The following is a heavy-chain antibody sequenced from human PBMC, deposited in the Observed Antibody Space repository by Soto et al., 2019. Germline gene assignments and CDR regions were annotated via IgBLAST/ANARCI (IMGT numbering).Heavy chain of an antibody. CDR3: ARDQLPDYYYYGMDV. CDR1: GYTFTDYY. Sequence: QVQLVQSGAEVKKPGASVKVSCKASGYTFTDYYMHWVRQAPGRGHEWMGWINPNSGGTNYAQKFQGWVTMTRDTSNSTAYMELSRLTSDDTAVYYCARDQLPDYYYYGMDVWGQGTTVTVSS. V-gene: IGHV1-2*04. J-gene: IGHJ6*02. D-gene: IGHD1-26*01. CDR2: INPNSGGT.